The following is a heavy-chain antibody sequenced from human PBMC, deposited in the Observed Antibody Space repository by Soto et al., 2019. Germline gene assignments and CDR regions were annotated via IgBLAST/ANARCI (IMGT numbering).Heavy chain of an antibody. Sequence: EVQLVESGGGLVQPGGSLRLSCAASGFTFSTYEMNWVRQAPGKGLEWVSYISSSGSTRHYADSVKGRFTISRDNARNSLYLQMNSLRAEDTAGYYCAREGSYSSSSRYYFDYWGQGTLVTVSS. D-gene: IGHD6-6*01. V-gene: IGHV3-48*03. J-gene: IGHJ4*02. CDR2: ISSSGSTR. CDR1: GFTFSTYE. CDR3: AREGSYSSSSRYYFDY.